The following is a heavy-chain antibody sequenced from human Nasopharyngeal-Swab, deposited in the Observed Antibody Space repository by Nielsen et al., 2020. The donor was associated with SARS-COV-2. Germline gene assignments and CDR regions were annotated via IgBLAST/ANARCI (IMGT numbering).Heavy chain of an antibody. V-gene: IGHV3-23*01. Sequence: WIRQPPGKGLECVSSMSGSGRSTYFADSVKGRFTISRDNSKDTLHLQMNSLRAEDTAVYYCAKSMVRGVIMKTGSYMDVWGKGTTVTVSS. J-gene: IGHJ6*03. D-gene: IGHD3-10*01. CDR3: AKSMVRGVIMKTGSYMDV. CDR2: MSGSGRST.